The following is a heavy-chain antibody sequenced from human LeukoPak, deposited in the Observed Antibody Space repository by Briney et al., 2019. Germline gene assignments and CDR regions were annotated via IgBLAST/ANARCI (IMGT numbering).Heavy chain of an antibody. Sequence: PGGSLRLSCAASGFTFSTSCMDWVRQAPGKGLECVAKIKEDGSHKYYVDSVKGRFTISKDNAKNSLYLQMNSLRPEDTAVYYCARDRGYSSFEYWGEGALVTVPS. CDR1: GFTFSTSC. D-gene: IGHD5-18*01. CDR2: IKEDGSHK. V-gene: IGHV3-7*01. CDR3: ARDRGYSSFEY. J-gene: IGHJ4*02.